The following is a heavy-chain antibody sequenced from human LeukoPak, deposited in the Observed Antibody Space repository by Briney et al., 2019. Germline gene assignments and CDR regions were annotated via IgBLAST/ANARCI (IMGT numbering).Heavy chain of an antibody. D-gene: IGHD6-13*01. J-gene: IGHJ4*02. V-gene: IGHV1-8*03. CDR2: MNPNSGNT. Sequence: GASVKVSCTASGYTFSSDDINWVRQATGQGPEWMGWMNPNSGNTDYAPKFQGRVTFTRNTSISTAYMELSRLRSDDTAVYYCARSLFRSAAAGTRAPFDYWGQGTLVTVSS. CDR3: ARSLFRSAAAGTRAPFDY. CDR1: GYTFSSDD.